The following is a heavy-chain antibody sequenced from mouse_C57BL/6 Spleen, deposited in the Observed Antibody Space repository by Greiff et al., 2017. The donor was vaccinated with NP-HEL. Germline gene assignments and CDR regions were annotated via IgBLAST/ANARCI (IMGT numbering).Heavy chain of an antibody. CDR1: GFTFSSYG. CDR3: AREGGRYYFDY. J-gene: IGHJ2*01. Sequence: EVQLVESGGDLVKPGGSLKLSCAASGFTFSSYGMSWVRQTPDKRLEWVATISSGGSYTYYPDSVKGRFTISRDNAKNTLYLQMSSLKSEDTAMYYCAREGGRYYFDYWGQGTTLTVSS. CDR2: ISSGGSYT. V-gene: IGHV5-6*01.